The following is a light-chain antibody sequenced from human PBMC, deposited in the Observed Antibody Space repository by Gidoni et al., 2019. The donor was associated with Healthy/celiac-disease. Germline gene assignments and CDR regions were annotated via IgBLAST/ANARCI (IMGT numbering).Light chain of an antibody. CDR2: WAS. CDR3: QQYYSTPWT. V-gene: IGKV4-1*01. CDR1: QSGLYSSNNKNY. Sequence: DIVMTQSPVPLAVSLGERATINCKSSQSGLYSSNNKNYLAWYQQKPGKPPKLLIYWASTRESGVPDRFSGSGSGTDFTLTISSLQAEDVAVYYCQQYYSTPWTFGQGTKVEIK. J-gene: IGKJ1*01.